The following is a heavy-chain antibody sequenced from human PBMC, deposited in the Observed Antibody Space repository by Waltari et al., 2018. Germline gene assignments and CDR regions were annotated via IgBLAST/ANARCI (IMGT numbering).Heavy chain of an antibody. V-gene: IGHV4-34*01. CDR2: INHSGST. Sequence: QVQLQQWGAGLLKPSETLSLTCAVYGGSFSGYYWSWIRQPPGKGVEWSGEINHSGSTNFNPSLKSRVTISVDTSKNQFSLKLSSVTAADTAVYYCARLGYSSGFDYWGQGTLVTVSS. CDR3: ARLGYSSGFDY. J-gene: IGHJ4*02. CDR1: GGSFSGYY. D-gene: IGHD6-19*01.